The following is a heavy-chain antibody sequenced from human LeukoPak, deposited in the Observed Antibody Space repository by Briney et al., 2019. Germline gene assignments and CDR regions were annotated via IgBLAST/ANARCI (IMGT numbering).Heavy chain of an antibody. V-gene: IGHV3-74*01. CDR3: VSFYETY. J-gene: IGHJ4*02. CDR1: GFTLSNHW. Sequence: GGSLRLSCAASGFTLSNHWMHWVRQVPGKGLVWVSRISGDEIWTSYADSVKGRFTISKDNAKNTVYLQMNNLRAEDTAVYYCVSFYETYWGRGTLVTVSS. D-gene: IGHD2-2*01. CDR2: ISGDEIWT.